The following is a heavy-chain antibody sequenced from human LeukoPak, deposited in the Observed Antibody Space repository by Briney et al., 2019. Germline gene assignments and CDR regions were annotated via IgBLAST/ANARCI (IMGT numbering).Heavy chain of an antibody. D-gene: IGHD6-13*01. CDR1: GFTFSSYA. V-gene: IGHV3-23*01. CDR2: ITSSGTSV. J-gene: IGHJ4*02. Sequence: GGSLRLSCAVSGFTFSSYAMSWVRQVPGKGLEGASGITSSGTSVYYADSVKDRFTISRDNSKNTLYLQMNSLRDEDTAVYYCAKPSTSWRPPDYWGQGTLVTVSS. CDR3: AKPSTSWRPPDY.